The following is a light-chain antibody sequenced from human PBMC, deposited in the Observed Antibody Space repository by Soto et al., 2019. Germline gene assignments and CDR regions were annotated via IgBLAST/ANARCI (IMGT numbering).Light chain of an antibody. CDR2: VSS. CDR1: SSNIGAGYD. Sequence: VLTQPPSVSGAPGQRVTISCTGSSSNIGAGYDVHWYQQVPGRAPKLLIYVSSNRPSGVPDRFSGSKSGTSASLAITGLQAEDEADYYCQSFDSSLTAWVFGGGTKLTVL. CDR3: QSFDSSLTAWV. J-gene: IGLJ3*02. V-gene: IGLV1-40*01.